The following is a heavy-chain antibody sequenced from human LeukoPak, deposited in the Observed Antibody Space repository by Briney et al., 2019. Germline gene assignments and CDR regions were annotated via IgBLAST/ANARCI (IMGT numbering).Heavy chain of an antibody. V-gene: IGHV3-23*01. CDR2: ISGSGGST. CDR1: GFTFSSYA. CDR3: AKDRYYYDSSGYCDY. Sequence: QPGGSLRLSRAASGFTFSSYAMSWVRQAPGKGLEWVSAISGSGGSTYYADSVKGRFTISRDNSKNTLYLQMNSLRAEDTAAYYCAKDRYYYDSSGYCDYWGQGTLVTVSS. J-gene: IGHJ4*02. D-gene: IGHD3-22*01.